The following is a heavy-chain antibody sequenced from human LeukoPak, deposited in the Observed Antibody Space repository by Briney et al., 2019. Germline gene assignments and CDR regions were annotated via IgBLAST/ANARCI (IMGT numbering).Heavy chain of an antibody. CDR2: LSWNSGRI. D-gene: IGHD2-2*01. Sequence: GGSLRLSCAASGFTFDNYAMHWVRQAPGKGLEWVSGLSWNSGRIGYADSVKGRFTISRDNAKNSLYLQMNSLRAEDTALYYCAKASAGFCTSNTCYGHFDYLGQGTPVTVSS. CDR1: GFTFDNYA. CDR3: AKASAGFCTSNTCYGHFDY. V-gene: IGHV3-9*01. J-gene: IGHJ4*02.